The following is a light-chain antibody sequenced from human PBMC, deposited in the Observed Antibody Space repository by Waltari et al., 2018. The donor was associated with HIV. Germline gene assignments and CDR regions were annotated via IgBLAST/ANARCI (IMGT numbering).Light chain of an antibody. CDR2: YNT. CDR1: SSNLGAGYR. J-gene: IGLJ2*01. Sequence: SMLTQPPSVSGAPGQRVTISCTGSSSNLGAGYRVNWYKQVPGTAPKLLIYYNTNRPSGVPDRFSGSKSGTSASLAISGLQAEDEAEYYCQSYDDRLDGSKIFGGGTKVTVL. CDR3: QSYDDRLDGSKI. V-gene: IGLV1-40*01.